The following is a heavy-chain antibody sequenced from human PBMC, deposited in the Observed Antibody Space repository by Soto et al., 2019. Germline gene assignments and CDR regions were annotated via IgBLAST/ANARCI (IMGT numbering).Heavy chain of an antibody. J-gene: IGHJ6*02. V-gene: IGHV1-69*13. CDR2: IIPIFGTA. CDR3: ARASPPYCGGDCYNPYGMDV. D-gene: IGHD2-21*02. Sequence: SVKVSCKASGGTFSSYAISWVRQAPGQGLEWMGGIIPIFGTANYAQKFQGRVTITADESTSTAYMELSSLRSEDTAVYYCARASPPYCGGDCYNPYGMDVWGQGTTVTSP. CDR1: GGTFSSYA.